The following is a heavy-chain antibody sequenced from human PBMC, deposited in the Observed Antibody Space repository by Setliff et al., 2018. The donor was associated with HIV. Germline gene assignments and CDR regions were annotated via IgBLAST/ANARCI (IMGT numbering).Heavy chain of an antibody. Sequence: GASVKVSCKASGYTFTGYHIHWVRQAPGQGLEWLGRINPNSGGTKYAQKFQGRVTMTRDTSISTAYMQLSSLSSDDTVVYYCARGGYSGYDTGDAFDIWG. CDR3: ARGGYSGYDTGDAFDI. D-gene: IGHD5-12*01. V-gene: IGHV1-2*05. J-gene: IGHJ3*02. CDR1: GYTFTGYH. CDR2: INPNSGGT.